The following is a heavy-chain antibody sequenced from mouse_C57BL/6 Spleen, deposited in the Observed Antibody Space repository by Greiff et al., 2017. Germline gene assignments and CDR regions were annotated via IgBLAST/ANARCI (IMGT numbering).Heavy chain of an antibody. CDR1: GFNIKDYY. CDR2: IDPEDGDT. J-gene: IGHJ2*01. D-gene: IGHD1-1*01. Sequence: EVKLMESGAELVRPGASVKLSCTASGFNIKDYYMHWVKQRPEQGLEWIGRIDPEDGDTEYAPKFQGTATMTADTSSNTAYLQLSSLTSEDTAVYYCTTLISYNYGSSGDCWGQGTTLTVSS. V-gene: IGHV14-1*01. CDR3: TTLISYNYGSSGDC.